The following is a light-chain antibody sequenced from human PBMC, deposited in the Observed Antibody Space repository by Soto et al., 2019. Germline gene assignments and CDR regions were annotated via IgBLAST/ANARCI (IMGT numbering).Light chain of an antibody. V-gene: IGKV3-20*01. Sequence: EIVLTQSPGTLSLSPGERATLSCRASESVSSRYLAWYRQKPGQAPRLLIYGASSMATGIPDRFSGSGSGTDFPLTISRLEPEDFAVYYCQQDGSSPPYSFGQGTKLEIK. CDR2: GAS. CDR3: QQDGSSPPYS. J-gene: IGKJ2*01. CDR1: ESVSSRY.